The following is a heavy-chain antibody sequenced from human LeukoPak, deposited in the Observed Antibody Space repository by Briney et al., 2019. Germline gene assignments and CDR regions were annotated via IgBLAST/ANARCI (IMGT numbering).Heavy chain of an antibody. CDR1: GFTFSGYE. CDR2: ISRSGRTI. J-gene: IGHJ2*01. Sequence: GGSLRLSCAASGFTFSGYEMNWVRQAPGKGLEWVSYISRSGRTIYDADSVKGRFTISRDNAKNSLYLQMNSLRAEDTAVYYCARVYSGSWYFDLWGRGTLVTVSS. V-gene: IGHV3-48*03. CDR3: ARVYSGSWYFDL. D-gene: IGHD5-12*01.